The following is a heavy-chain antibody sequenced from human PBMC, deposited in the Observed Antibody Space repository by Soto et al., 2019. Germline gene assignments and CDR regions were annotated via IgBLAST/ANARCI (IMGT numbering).Heavy chain of an antibody. V-gene: IGHV4-59*01. CDR1: GGSISIYY. CDR2: IYYSGST. CDR3: AREGSYYYDSSGYYYGWFDP. Sequence: PSETLSLTCTVSGGSISIYYWSWIRDPPGKGLEWIGYIYYSGSTNYNPSPKSRVTISVDTSKNQFSLKLSSVTAADTAVYYCAREGSYYYDSSGYYYGWFDPWGQGTLVTVSS. D-gene: IGHD3-22*01. J-gene: IGHJ5*02.